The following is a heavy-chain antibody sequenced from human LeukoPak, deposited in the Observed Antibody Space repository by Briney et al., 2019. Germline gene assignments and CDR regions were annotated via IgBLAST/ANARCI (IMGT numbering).Heavy chain of an antibody. CDR1: GGSFSGYY. V-gene: IGHV4-34*01. J-gene: IGHJ4*02. Sequence: SETLSLTCAVYGGSFSGYYWSWIRQPPGKGLEWIGEINHSGSTNYNPSLKSRVTISVDTSKNQFSLKLSSVTAADTAVYYCARLHRIVIVGATADDYWGQGTLVTVSS. D-gene: IGHD1-26*01. CDR2: INHSGST. CDR3: ARLHRIVIVGATADDY.